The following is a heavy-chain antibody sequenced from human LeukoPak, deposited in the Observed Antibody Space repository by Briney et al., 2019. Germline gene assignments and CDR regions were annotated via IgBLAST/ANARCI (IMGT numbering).Heavy chain of an antibody. Sequence: ASVKVSCKASGYTFTSYGISWVRQAPGQGLEWMGWISAYNGNTNYAQKLQGRVTMTTDTSTSTAYMEPRSLRSDDTAVYYCATEVPAARSYYYMDVWGKGTTVTVSS. D-gene: IGHD2-2*01. CDR2: ISAYNGNT. CDR1: GYTFTSYG. CDR3: ATEVPAARSYYYMDV. V-gene: IGHV1-18*01. J-gene: IGHJ6*03.